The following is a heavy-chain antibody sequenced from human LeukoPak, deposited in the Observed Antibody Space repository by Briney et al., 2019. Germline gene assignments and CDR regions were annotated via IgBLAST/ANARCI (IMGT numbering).Heavy chain of an antibody. Sequence: GGSLRLSCAASGFTFSSYWMSWVRQAPGKGLEWVANIKQDGSEKYYVDSVKGRFTISRDNAKNSLYLQMNRLRAEDTAVYYCAREKNYYDSSGYPYYFDYWGQGTLVTVSS. CDR1: GFTFSSYW. J-gene: IGHJ4*02. V-gene: IGHV3-7*01. CDR3: AREKNYYDSSGYPYYFDY. CDR2: IKQDGSEK. D-gene: IGHD3-22*01.